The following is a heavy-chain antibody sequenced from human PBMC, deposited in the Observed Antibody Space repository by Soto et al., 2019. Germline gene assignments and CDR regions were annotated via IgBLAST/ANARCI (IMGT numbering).Heavy chain of an antibody. J-gene: IGHJ4*02. CDR2: VGASATSR. D-gene: IGHD3-22*01. Sequence: EVQLVESGGGLVQPGGSLRLSCAASGFIFSNYGMHWVRQAPGTGLEWISYVGASATSRYYADSVKGRFTISRDNAKNSLYLQMTSLRDDDTAVYYCAGALLHGGSSGWGFNYWGQGSLVTVSS. CDR3: AGALLHGGSSGWGFNY. CDR1: GFIFSNYG. V-gene: IGHV3-48*02.